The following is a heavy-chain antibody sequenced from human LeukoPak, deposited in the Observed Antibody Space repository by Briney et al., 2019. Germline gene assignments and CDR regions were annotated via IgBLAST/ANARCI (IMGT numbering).Heavy chain of an antibody. CDR2: IYYSGST. CDR3: ARGSTLLWFGELTLPSPHFDY. J-gene: IGHJ4*02. CDR1: GGFFRGYY. V-gene: IGHV4-59*01. D-gene: IGHD3-10*01. Sequence: SETLSLTCAVYGGFFRGYYWSGLRQPPGKGVAGIGYIYYSGSTNYIPSLKSRGTISVDTSKNQFSLKLSSVTAADTAVYYCARGSTLLWFGELTLPSPHFDYWRERTLLSVSS.